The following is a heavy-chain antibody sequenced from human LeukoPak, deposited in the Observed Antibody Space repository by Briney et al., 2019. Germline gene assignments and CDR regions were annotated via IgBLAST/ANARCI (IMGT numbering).Heavy chain of an antibody. CDR1: GYTFIHSG. Sequence: ASVKVSCKASGYTFIHSGISWVRQAPGQGLEWVGWMNPYIGDTNFAQNLQGRVTMTRDKSTSTAYMELRDLRSDGTAVYYCARPTETTAGYFFDYWGQGTLVTVSS. J-gene: IGHJ4*02. CDR3: ARPTETTAGYFFDY. CDR2: MNPYIGDT. D-gene: IGHD1/OR15-1a*01. V-gene: IGHV1-18*04.